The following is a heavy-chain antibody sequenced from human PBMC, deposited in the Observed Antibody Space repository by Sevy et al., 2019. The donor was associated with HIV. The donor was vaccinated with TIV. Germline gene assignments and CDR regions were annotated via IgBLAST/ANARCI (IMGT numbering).Heavy chain of an antibody. V-gene: IGHV3-64D*06. CDR1: GFTFSYYA. Sequence: GGSLRLSCSASGFTFSYYAMHWVRQAPGKGLQYVSGISSNGDSTDYADSVKDRFTISRDNSKNTLYLQMSSLRAEDTVVYYCLKDLLRPVVVPAASFDYWGQGTLVTVSS. CDR3: LKDLLRPVVVPAASFDY. CDR2: ISSNGDST. D-gene: IGHD2-2*01. J-gene: IGHJ4*02.